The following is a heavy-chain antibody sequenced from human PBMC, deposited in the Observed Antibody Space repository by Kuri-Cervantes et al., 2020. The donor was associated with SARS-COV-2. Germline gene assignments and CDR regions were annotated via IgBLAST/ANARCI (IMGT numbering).Heavy chain of an antibody. Sequence: SETLSLTCTVSGGSISSYYWSWIRQPPGKGLEWIGYIYYRGSTYYNPSLKSRVTISVDTSKNQFSLKLSSVTAADTAVYYCARGGLEWLLFWFDPWGQGTLVTVSS. D-gene: IGHD3-3*01. J-gene: IGHJ5*02. CDR2: IYYRGST. CDR1: GGSISSYY. V-gene: IGHV4-59*01. CDR3: ARGGLEWLLFWFDP.